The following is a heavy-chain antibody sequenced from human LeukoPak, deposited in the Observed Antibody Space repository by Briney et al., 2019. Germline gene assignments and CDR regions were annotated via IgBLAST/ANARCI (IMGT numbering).Heavy chain of an antibody. CDR1: GYTFTGYY. Sequence: ASVKVSCKASGYTFTGYYMHWVRQAPGQGLEWMGWINPNSGGTNYAQKFQGRVTMTRDTSISTAYMELRSLRSDDTAVYYCARIFPGATQRVDYWGQGTLVTVSS. CDR3: ARIFPGATQRVDY. CDR2: INPNSGGT. J-gene: IGHJ4*02. V-gene: IGHV1-2*02. D-gene: IGHD1-26*01.